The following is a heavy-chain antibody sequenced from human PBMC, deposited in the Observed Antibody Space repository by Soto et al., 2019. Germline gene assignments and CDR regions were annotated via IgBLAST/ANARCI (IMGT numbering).Heavy chain of an antibody. Sequence: GGSLRLSCAASGFTFSSYAMHWVRQAPGKGLEWVAVISYDGSNKYYADSVKGRFTISRDNSKNTLYLQMNSLRAEDTAVYYCAGASRGGRELLDKAGYWGQGTLVIVSS. J-gene: IGHJ4*02. CDR1: GFTFSSYA. D-gene: IGHD1-26*01. CDR3: AGASRGGRELLDKAGY. CDR2: ISYDGSNK. V-gene: IGHV3-30-3*01.